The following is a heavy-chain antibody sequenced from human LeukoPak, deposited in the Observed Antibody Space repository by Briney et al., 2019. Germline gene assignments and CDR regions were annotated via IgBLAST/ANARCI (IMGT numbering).Heavy chain of an antibody. D-gene: IGHD6-19*01. V-gene: IGHV3-23*01. CDR3: AKDMVVAGYSDFDY. J-gene: IGHJ4*02. Sequence: GGSLRLSCAASGFTFSSYAMSWVRPAPGKGLEWVSAISGSGGSTYYADSVKGRFTIPRDNSKNTLYLQMNSLRAEDTAVYYCAKDMVVAGYSDFDYWGQGTLVTVSS. CDR2: ISGSGGST. CDR1: GFTFSSYA.